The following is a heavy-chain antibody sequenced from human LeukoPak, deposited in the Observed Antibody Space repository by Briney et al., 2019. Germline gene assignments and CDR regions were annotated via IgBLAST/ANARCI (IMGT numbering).Heavy chain of an antibody. Sequence: SETLSLTCTVSGGSISSYYWSWIRQPPGKGLEWIGYIYYSGSTNYNPSLKSRVTISVDTSKNQFSLKLSSVTAADTAVYYCARRVLLWFGEFLGWFDPWGQGTLVTVSS. CDR1: GGSISSYY. CDR3: ARRVLLWFGEFLGWFDP. D-gene: IGHD3-10*01. CDR2: IYYSGST. J-gene: IGHJ5*02. V-gene: IGHV4-59*12.